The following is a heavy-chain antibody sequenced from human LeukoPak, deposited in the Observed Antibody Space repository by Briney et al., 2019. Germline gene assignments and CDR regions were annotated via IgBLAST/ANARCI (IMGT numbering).Heavy chain of an antibody. Sequence: GGALRLSCAASGFTFSSYAMSWVRQPPGKGLEWASAISGSGGTTYYADSVKGRFTISRDNSENTLYPQMNSLRAEDTAVYYCARQRTTVTYPDYWGQGTLVTVSS. V-gene: IGHV3-23*01. CDR1: GFTFSSYA. CDR3: ARQRTTVTYPDY. J-gene: IGHJ4*02. CDR2: ISGSGGTT. D-gene: IGHD4-11*01.